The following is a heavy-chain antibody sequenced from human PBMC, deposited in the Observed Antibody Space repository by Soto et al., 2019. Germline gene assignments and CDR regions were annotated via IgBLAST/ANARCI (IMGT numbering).Heavy chain of an antibody. CDR1: GDSFTNYA. V-gene: IGHV1-69*01. CDR3: GRYCTNTKCRGGYYLDL. Sequence: QVLLVQSGAEMKQPGSSVSVSCKASGDSFTNYAFTWVRQAPGQGPEWLGGIILALGTPHYSQRFQGRLTSTADEASSTVYMELGSLRLDDTAVYYWGRYCTNTKCRGGYYLDLWGQGTLLTVSS. J-gene: IGHJ5*02. D-gene: IGHD2-8*01. CDR2: IILALGTP.